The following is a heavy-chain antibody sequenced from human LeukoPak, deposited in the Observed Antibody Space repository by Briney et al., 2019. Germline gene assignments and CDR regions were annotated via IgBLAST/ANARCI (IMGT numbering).Heavy chain of an antibody. CDR2: IHYSGST. J-gene: IGHJ2*01. CDR1: GGSIGGSY. D-gene: IGHD3-22*01. CDR3: ARTYYYERSGYYYEYWYFDV. V-gene: IGHV4-59*01. Sequence: SETLSLTCTISGGSIGGSYWSWIRQPPGKGLQWIGYIHYSGSTDYSPSLRSRVTISVDTSKNQFSLRLTSVTAADTAVYYCARTYYYERSGYYYEYWYFDVWGRGTLVTVPS.